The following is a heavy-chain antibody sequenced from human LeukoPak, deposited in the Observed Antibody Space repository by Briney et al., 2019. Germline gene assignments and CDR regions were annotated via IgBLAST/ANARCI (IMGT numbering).Heavy chain of an antibody. D-gene: IGHD2-8*01. J-gene: IGHJ6*02. CDR3: ARDLMKAFPHSYYYGMDV. V-gene: IGHV1-46*01. CDR1: GYTFTSYY. CDR2: INPSGGST. Sequence: ASVKVSCKASGYTFTSYYMHWVRQAPGQGLEWMGIINPSGGSTSYAQKFQGRVTMTRDTSTSTVYMELSSLRSEDTAVYYCARDLMKAFPHSYYYGMDVWGRGTTVTVSS.